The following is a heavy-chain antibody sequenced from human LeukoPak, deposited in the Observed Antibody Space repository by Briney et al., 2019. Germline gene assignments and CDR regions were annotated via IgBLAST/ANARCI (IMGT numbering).Heavy chain of an antibody. Sequence: SVKVSCKASGGAFSSYAISWVRQPPGQGLEWMGGIIPNFGTANYAQKFQGRVTITADESTSTAYMELSSLRSEDTAVYYCARDRGCSGGSCYHANNWFDPWGQGTLVTVSS. CDR3: ARDRGCSGGSCYHANNWFDP. CDR2: IIPNFGTA. V-gene: IGHV1-69*13. J-gene: IGHJ5*02. D-gene: IGHD2-15*01. CDR1: GGAFSSYA.